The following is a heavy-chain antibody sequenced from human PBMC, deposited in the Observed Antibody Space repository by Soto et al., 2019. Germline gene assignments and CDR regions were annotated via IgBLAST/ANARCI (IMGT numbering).Heavy chain of an antibody. V-gene: IGHV3-74*01. CDR1: GFTFSSYR. CDR2: INDDGITT. Sequence: EVQLVESGGGLVQPGGSLTLSCAASGFTFSSYRMHWVRQAPGKGLVWVSRINDDGITTSDADSVKGRFTISRDNAKNTLYLEMNSLRVEDTAVYYCARGYSSSWYVGLGYWGQGTLVTVSS. CDR3: ARGYSSSWYVGLGY. J-gene: IGHJ4*02. D-gene: IGHD6-13*01.